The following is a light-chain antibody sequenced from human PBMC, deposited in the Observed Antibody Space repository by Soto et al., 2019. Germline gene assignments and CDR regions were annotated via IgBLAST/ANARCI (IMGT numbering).Light chain of an antibody. V-gene: IGLV1-40*01. CDR3: QAYDSSLRDVV. J-gene: IGLJ2*01. CDR2: RDT. CDR1: SSNIGAAYD. Sequence: QSVLTQPHSGAGAPGPRVTISCTWSSSNIGAAYDLHWYQHPPGTAPQLLIYRDTNRPSGVHDRFSVSKSGTSASRASTGLQAEDDADYYRQAYDSSLRDVVCVGRTTLTVL.